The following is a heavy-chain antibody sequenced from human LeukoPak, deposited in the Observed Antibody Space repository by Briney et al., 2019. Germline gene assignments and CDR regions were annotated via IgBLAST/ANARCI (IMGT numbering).Heavy chain of an antibody. CDR3: ARGPNYYYDSSGYFGY. Sequence: GGSLRLSCAASGFTFSSYAMSWVRQAPGKGLEWVSVIYSGGSTYYADSVKGRFTISRDNSKNTLYLQMNSLRAEDTAVYYCARGPNYYYDSSGYFGYWGQGTLVTVSS. CDR2: IYSGGST. J-gene: IGHJ4*02. CDR1: GFTFSSYA. V-gene: IGHV3-66*01. D-gene: IGHD3-22*01.